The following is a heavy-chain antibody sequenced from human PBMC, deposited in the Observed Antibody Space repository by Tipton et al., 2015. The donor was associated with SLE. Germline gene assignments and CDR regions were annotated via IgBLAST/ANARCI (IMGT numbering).Heavy chain of an antibody. V-gene: IGHV4-34*01. CDR1: GGSFSGYY. J-gene: IGHJ4*02. D-gene: IGHD3-16*01. CDR3: ASRGGGGSHFDY. Sequence: LRLSCAVYGGSFSGYYWTWIRQPPGKGLEWIGEINNSGNTYYNTSLKSRVTISLGTSKNQLSLKLTSVTAADTAVYFCASRGGGGSHFDYWGQGTLVSVSS. CDR2: INNSGNT.